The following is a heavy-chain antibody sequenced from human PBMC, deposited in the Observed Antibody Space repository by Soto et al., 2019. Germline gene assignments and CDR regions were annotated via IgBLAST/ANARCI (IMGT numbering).Heavy chain of an antibody. CDR2: ISSSSNYK. D-gene: IGHD3-3*01. Sequence: EVQLVESGGGLVKPGGSLRLSCAASGFTFSSYMMNWVRQAPGKGLEWVSSISSSSNYKYYADSVKGRFTNSRDNAKNSLYLQMNSLRAEDTAVYYCARDPSPYDFWSGYSVWGLDYWGQGTLVTVSS. V-gene: IGHV3-21*01. CDR1: GFTFSSYM. CDR3: ARDPSPYDFWSGYSVWGLDY. J-gene: IGHJ4*02.